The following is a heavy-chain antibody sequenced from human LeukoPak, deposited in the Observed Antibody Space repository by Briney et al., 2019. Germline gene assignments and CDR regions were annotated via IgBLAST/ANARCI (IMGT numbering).Heavy chain of an antibody. V-gene: IGHV5-51*01. CDR3: ARRFPGSGYYYFDY. CDR1: GYSFSSYW. J-gene: IGHJ4*02. Sequence: GESLKISCKGSGYSFSSYWIGWVRQMPGKGLESMGIIYPGDSDTRYSPSFQGQVTISADKSISTAYLQGSSLNASDTAMYYCARRFPGSGYYYFDYWGQGTLVTVSS. CDR2: IYPGDSDT. D-gene: IGHD3-22*01.